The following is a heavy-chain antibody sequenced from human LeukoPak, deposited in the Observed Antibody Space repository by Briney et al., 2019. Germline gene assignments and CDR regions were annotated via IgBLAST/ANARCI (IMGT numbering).Heavy chain of an antibody. CDR3: ARDSVHGYYDSSGYSALFDY. Sequence: GGCLRLSCAASGLTSSSYWMSWVRQAPGKGLGWVANINADGSEKDYVDSVKGRFTIPRDNAKNSLYLQMNSLRAEDTAVYYCARDSVHGYYDSSGYSALFDYWGQGTLVTVSS. J-gene: IGHJ4*02. CDR2: INADGSEK. D-gene: IGHD3-22*01. V-gene: IGHV3-7*01. CDR1: GLTSSSYW.